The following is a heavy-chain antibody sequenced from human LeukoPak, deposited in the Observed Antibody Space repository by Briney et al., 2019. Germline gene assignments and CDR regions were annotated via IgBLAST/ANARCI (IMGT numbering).Heavy chain of an antibody. CDR3: ARVDSSGYSGWFDP. Sequence: SETLSLTCAVSGGSISSGGYYWSWIRQPPGKGLEWIGEINHSGSTNYNPSLKSRVTISVDTSKNQFSLKLSSVTAADTAVYYCARVDSSGYSGWFDPWGQGTLVTVSS. V-gene: IGHV4-34*01. D-gene: IGHD3-22*01. CDR1: GGSISSGGYY. CDR2: INHSGST. J-gene: IGHJ5*02.